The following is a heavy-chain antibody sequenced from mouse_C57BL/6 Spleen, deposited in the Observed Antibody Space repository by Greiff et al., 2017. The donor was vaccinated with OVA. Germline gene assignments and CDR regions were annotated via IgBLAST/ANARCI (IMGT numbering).Heavy chain of an antibody. Sequence: QVQLQQSGAELMKPGASVKLSCKATGYTFTGYWIEWVKQRPGHGLEWIGEILPGSGSTNYNEKFKGKATFTADTSSNTAYMQLSSLTTEDSAIYYCAREGAYDGYYRYAMDYWGQGTSVTVSS. D-gene: IGHD2-3*01. CDR1: GYTFTGYW. J-gene: IGHJ4*01. CDR2: ILPGSGST. CDR3: AREGAYDGYYRYAMDY. V-gene: IGHV1-9*01.